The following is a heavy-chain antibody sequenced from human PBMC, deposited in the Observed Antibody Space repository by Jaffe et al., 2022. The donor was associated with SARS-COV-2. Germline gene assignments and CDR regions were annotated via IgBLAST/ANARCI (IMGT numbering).Heavy chain of an antibody. J-gene: IGHJ4*02. CDR1: GFTFSSYA. V-gene: IGHV3-30-3*01. D-gene: IGHD5-12*01. CDR2: ISYDGSNK. CDR3: ARGGIVATILMYYFDY. Sequence: QVQLVESGGGVVQPGRSLRLSCAASGFTFSSYAMHWVRQAPGKGLEWVAVISYDGSNKYYADSVKGRFTISRDNSKNTLYLQMNSLRAEDTAVYYCARGGIVATILMYYFDYWGQGTLVTVSS.